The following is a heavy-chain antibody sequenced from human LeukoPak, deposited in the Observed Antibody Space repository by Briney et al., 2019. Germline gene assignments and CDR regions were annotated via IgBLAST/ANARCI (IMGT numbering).Heavy chain of an antibody. CDR3: AKHALPTQNTMIVMGAHFDY. Sequence: GGSLRLSCAASRFTFSSYAMSWVRQAPGKGLEWVSAISGSGGSTYYADSVKGRFTISRDNSKNTMYLQMNSLRAEDTAVYYCAKHALPTQNTMIVMGAHFDYWGQGTLVTVSS. CDR2: ISGSGGST. V-gene: IGHV3-23*01. CDR1: RFTFSSYA. J-gene: IGHJ4*02. D-gene: IGHD3-22*01.